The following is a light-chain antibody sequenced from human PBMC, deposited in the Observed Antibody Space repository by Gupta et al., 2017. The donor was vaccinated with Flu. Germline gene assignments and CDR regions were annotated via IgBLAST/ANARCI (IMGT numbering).Light chain of an antibody. CDR3: QQRSNWRTWT. Sequence: EIVLTQSPATLSLSPGERATLSCRASQSASSYLAWYQQKPGQAPRLLIYDASNRATGIPARFSGSGSGTDFTLTISSREPEEFAVYYCQQRSNWRTWTFGQGTKVEIK. V-gene: IGKV3-11*01. CDR2: DAS. CDR1: QSASSY. J-gene: IGKJ1*01.